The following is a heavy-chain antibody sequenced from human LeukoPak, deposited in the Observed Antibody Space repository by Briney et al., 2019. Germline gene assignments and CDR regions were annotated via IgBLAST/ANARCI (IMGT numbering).Heavy chain of an antibody. V-gene: IGHV1-2*02. Sequence: AASVKVSCKASGYTFTGYYMHWVRQAPGQGLEWMGWINPNSGGTNYAQKFQGRVTMTRDTSISTAYMELSRLRSDDTAVYYCARDKSRGDYGQNWGQGTLVTVSS. CDR2: INPNSGGT. CDR3: ARDKSRGDYGQN. D-gene: IGHD4-17*01. CDR1: GYTFTGYY. J-gene: IGHJ4*02.